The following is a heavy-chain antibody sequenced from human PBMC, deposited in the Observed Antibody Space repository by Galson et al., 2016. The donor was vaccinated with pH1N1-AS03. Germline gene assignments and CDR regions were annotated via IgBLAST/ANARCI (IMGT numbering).Heavy chain of an antibody. CDR2: INRQSEGGTP. CDR1: GFTFSNSD. Sequence: SLRLSCAASGFTFSNSDMNWVRQAPGKGLEWVGRINRQSEGGTPNYATPVQGRFTISRDESKNTLFLKMNSLNTADTALYHCTAALDYYDSSSFYSYFDYWGEGTLVTVSS. D-gene: IGHD3-22*01. CDR3: TAALDYYDSSSFYSYFDY. V-gene: IGHV3-15*06. J-gene: IGHJ4*02.